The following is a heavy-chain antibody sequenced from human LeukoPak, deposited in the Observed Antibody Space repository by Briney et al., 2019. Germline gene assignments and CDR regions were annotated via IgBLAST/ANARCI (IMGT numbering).Heavy chain of an antibody. V-gene: IGHV1-8*01. Sequence: ASVKVSCKASGYTFSSYDINWVRQATGQGLEWMGWVSPNSNNAGYAQKFQGRVTMTTNTSMNTAYMELSSLKSDDTAVYFCASTPNGQNQAGHWFDAWGQGTPVTVSS. D-gene: IGHD2-15*01. CDR1: GYTFSSYD. CDR3: ASTPNGQNQAGHWFDA. CDR2: VSPNSNNA. J-gene: IGHJ5*02.